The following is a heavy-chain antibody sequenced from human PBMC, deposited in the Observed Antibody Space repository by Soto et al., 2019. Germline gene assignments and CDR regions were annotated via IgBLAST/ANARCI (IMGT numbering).Heavy chain of an antibody. CDR2: ISPHTGGT. V-gene: IGHV1-2*02. J-gene: IGHJ6*02. CDR1: GYTFNRYY. CDR3: GRCRTDSYAMDV. Sequence: ASVKVSCKASGYTFNRYYMHWVRQAPGPGLEWMGWISPHTGGTTYAQNVKGRVVMTTEISTNTVYLELRSLRSDDTAVYYCGRCRTDSYAMDVWGQGTTVTVSS.